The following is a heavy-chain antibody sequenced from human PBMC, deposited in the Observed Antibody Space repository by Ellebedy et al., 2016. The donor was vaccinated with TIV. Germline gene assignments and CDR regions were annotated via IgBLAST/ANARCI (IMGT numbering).Heavy chain of an antibody. Sequence: GESLKISCAASGITLSDKWMSWVRQAPGKGLEWVSAISGSAITTYYADSVEGRFTISRDSSRNTLYLQMNSLRVDDTAIYYCARSGNFDWWYFDYWGQGSLVTVSS. CDR2: ISGSAITT. J-gene: IGHJ4*02. CDR3: ARSGNFDWWYFDY. V-gene: IGHV3-23*01. D-gene: IGHD3-9*01. CDR1: GITLSDKW.